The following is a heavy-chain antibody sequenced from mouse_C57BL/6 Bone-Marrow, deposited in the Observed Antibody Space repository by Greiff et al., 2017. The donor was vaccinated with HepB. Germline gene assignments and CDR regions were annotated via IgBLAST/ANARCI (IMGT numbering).Heavy chain of an antibody. D-gene: IGHD3-1*01. CDR2: INPNNGGT. J-gene: IGHJ3*01. V-gene: IGHV1-18*01. CDR1: GYTFTDYN. Sequence: VHVKQSGPELVKPGASVKIPCKASGYTFTDYNMDWVKQSHGKSLEWIGDINPNNGGTIYNQKFKGKATLTVDKSSSTAYMELRSLTSEDTAVYYCARTAQGRRLSPAGFAYWGQGTLVTVSA. CDR3: ARTAQGRRLSPAGFAY.